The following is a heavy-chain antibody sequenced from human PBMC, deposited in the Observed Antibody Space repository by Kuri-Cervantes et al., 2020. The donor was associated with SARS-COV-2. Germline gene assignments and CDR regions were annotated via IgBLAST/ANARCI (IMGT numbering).Heavy chain of an antibody. V-gene: IGHV3-30*02. CDR1: GFTFSSYG. Sequence: GGSLRLSCAASGFTFSSYGMHWVRQAPGKGLEWVAFIRYDGSNKYYADSVKGRFTISRDNSKNTLYLQMNSLRAEDTAVYYCARDRAAAAGDARFDPWGQGTLVTVSS. D-gene: IGHD6-13*01. CDR2: IRYDGSNK. J-gene: IGHJ5*02. CDR3: ARDRAAAAGDARFDP.